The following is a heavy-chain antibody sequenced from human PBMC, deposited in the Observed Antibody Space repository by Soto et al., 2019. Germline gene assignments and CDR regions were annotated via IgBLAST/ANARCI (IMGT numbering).Heavy chain of an antibody. CDR3: ARMIASSLDY. CDR1: GYSFSLYG. CDR2: ISTYNGNT. V-gene: IGHV1-18*04. J-gene: IGHJ4*02. Sequence: QVQLVQSGAEMKKPGASVKVSCKASGYSFSLYGICWVRQAPGQGLEWMGWISTYNGNTKYAQKFQDRVTFTTDTSTSTAYMEVTSLGSDDTAVYYCARMIASSLDYWGQGTLVTVSS. D-gene: IGHD2-21*01.